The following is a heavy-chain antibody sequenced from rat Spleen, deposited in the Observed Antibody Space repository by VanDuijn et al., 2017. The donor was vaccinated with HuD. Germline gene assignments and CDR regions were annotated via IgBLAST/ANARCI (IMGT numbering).Heavy chain of an antibody. CDR2: ISFEGSSS. D-gene: IGHD1-8*01. Sequence: EVQLVESGGGLVQPGRSLKLSCAASGFTVSDYYMAWVRQAPKKGLEWVASISFEGSSSYYGDSVKGRFTISRDNEKSTLYLQMNSLRSEDTATYYCARPHSSHYVMDAWGQGASVTVSS. CDR3: ARPHSSHYVMDA. J-gene: IGHJ4*01. V-gene: IGHV5-22*01. CDR1: GFTVSDYY.